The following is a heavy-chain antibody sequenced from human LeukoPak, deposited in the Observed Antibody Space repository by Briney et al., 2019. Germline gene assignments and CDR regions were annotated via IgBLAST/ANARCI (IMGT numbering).Heavy chain of an antibody. CDR1: GFTFSSYS. V-gene: IGHV3-48*01. Sequence: PGGSLRLSCAASGFTFSSYSMNWVRQAPGKGLEWVSYISSSSSTIYYADSVKGRFTISRDNAKNSLYLQMNSLRAEDTAVYYCATDLATGTDYWGQGTLVTVSS. CDR2: ISSSSSTI. CDR3: ATDLATGTDY. D-gene: IGHD2-15*01. J-gene: IGHJ4*02.